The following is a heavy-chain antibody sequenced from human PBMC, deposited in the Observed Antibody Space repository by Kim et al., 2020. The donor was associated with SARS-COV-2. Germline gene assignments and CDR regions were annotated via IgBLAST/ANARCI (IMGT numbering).Heavy chain of an antibody. Sequence: GGSLRLSCAASGFTFSSYAMSWVRQAPGKGLEWVSAISGSGGSTYYADSVKGRFTISRDNSKNTLYLQMNSLRAEDTAVYYCAKGSRLLWFGEANWFDPWGQGTLVTVSS. CDR3: AKGSRLLWFGEANWFDP. J-gene: IGHJ5*02. D-gene: IGHD3-10*01. V-gene: IGHV3-23*01. CDR1: GFTFSSYA. CDR2: ISGSGGST.